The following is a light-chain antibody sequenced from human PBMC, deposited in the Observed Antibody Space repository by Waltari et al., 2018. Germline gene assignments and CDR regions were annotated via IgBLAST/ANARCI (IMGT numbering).Light chain of an antibody. Sequence: DIQMTQSPSSLSASVVDRVTITCQASQDISNYLNWYQQKPGKAPKLLIYDASNLETGVQSRFSGSGSGTDFTFTISSLQPEDIATYYCQQYDNLALTFGGGTKVEIK. CDR2: DAS. CDR1: QDISNY. J-gene: IGKJ4*01. CDR3: QQYDNLALT. V-gene: IGKV1-33*01.